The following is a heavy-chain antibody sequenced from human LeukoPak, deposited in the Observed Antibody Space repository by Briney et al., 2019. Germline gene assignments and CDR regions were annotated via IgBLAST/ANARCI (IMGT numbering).Heavy chain of an antibody. CDR1: GFTFSSYA. CDR2: ISYDGSDK. CDR3: ARESESFDY. V-gene: IGHV3-30-3*01. Sequence: PGRSLRLSCAVSGFTFSSYAMHRVRQAPGKELVRVAVISYDGSDKYYADSVKGRFTISRDNSKNTLYLQMNSLRAEDTAVYYCARESESFDYWGQGTLVTVSS. J-gene: IGHJ4*02. D-gene: IGHD3-10*01.